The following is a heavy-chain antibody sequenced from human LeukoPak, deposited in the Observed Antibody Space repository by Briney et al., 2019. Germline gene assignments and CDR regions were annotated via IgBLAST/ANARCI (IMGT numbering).Heavy chain of an antibody. Sequence: GGSLRLSCAASGFTFISYGMHWVRQAPGKGLEWVTFIRYDGSNKYYADSVKGRFIISRDNAKNTLYLQMNSLRAEDTAVYYCAKDTVKVTTIRRVPHYMDVWGKGTTVTISS. J-gene: IGHJ6*03. CDR2: IRYDGSNK. D-gene: IGHD5-12*01. V-gene: IGHV3-30*02. CDR3: AKDTVKVTTIRRVPHYMDV. CDR1: GFTFISYG.